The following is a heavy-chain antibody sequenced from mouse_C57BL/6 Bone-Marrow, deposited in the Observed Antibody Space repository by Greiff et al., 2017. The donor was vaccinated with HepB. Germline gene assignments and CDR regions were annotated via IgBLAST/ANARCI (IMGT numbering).Heavy chain of an antibody. V-gene: IGHV5-9*01. CDR3: ARQAYYYGSSSSY. CDR2: ISGGGGNT. Sequence: EVKVVESGGGLVKPGGSLKLSCAASGFTFSSYTMSWVRQTPEKRLEWVATISGGGGNTYYPDSVKGRFTISRDNAKNTLYLQMSSLRSEDTALYYCARQAYYYGSSSSYWGQGTLVTVSA. D-gene: IGHD1-1*01. J-gene: IGHJ3*01. CDR1: GFTFSSYT.